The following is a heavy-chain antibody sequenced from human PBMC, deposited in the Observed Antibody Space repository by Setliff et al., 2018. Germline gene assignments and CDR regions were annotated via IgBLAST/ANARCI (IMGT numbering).Heavy chain of an antibody. CDR3: ASWGTVTLFDY. D-gene: IGHD4-4*01. Sequence: GSLRLSCAASGFTFSRYWMSWVRQAPGKGLEWIGSIYYSGSTYYNPSLKSRVTMSVDMSKTQFSLRLSSVTAADTAVYYCASWGTVTLFDYWGQGTLVTVSS. CDR1: GFTFSRYW. V-gene: IGHV4-59*04. CDR2: IYYSGST. J-gene: IGHJ4*02.